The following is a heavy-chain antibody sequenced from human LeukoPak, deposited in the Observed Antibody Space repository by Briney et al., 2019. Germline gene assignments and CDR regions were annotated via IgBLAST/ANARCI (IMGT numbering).Heavy chain of an antibody. CDR2: ISAYNATT. V-gene: IGHV1-18*01. CDR3: ASAGFENLIAGPDF. D-gene: IGHD3-10*01. Sequence: ASVKVSFKASGITFSSYAISWVRQAPGQGLEWMGWISAYNATTNYAKQFQASELMPTDTSTRTAYMDLRRLRSDDTAVYYCASAGFENLIAGPDFWGQGTLVTVSS. J-gene: IGHJ4*02. CDR1: GITFSSYA.